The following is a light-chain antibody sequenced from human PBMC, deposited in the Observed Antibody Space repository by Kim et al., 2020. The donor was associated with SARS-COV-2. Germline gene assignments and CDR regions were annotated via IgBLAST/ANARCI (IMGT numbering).Light chain of an antibody. CDR3: MQGAHWPLT. Sequence: DVVMTQSPLSLPVTLGQPASISCRSSQSLVYSDGNTYLSWFQQRPGQSPRRLIYKVSNRDSGVPDRFSGSGSGTDFTLKISRVEAEDVGVYYCMQGAHWPLTFGPGTEVDIK. V-gene: IGKV2-30*01. J-gene: IGKJ3*01. CDR2: KVS. CDR1: QSLVYSDGNTY.